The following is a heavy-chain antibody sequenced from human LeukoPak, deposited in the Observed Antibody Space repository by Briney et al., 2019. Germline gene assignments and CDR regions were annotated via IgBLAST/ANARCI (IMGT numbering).Heavy chain of an antibody. CDR3: AKEPSNYYDSSGYGYFDY. CDR1: AFTFSSYA. Sequence: GGSLRLSCAASAFTFSSYAMNWVRQAPGKGLEWVSPITGSGASTYYADSVKGRFTISRDNSKNTLYLQMNSLRAEDTAVYYCAKEPSNYYDSSGYGYFDYWGQGTLVTVSS. CDR2: ITGSGAST. J-gene: IGHJ4*02. D-gene: IGHD3-22*01. V-gene: IGHV3-23*01.